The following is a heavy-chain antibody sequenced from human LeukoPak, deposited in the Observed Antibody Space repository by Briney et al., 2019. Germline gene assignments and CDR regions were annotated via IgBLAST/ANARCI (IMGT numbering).Heavy chain of an antibody. J-gene: IGHJ6*03. CDR2: IYYSGST. CDR3: ARQERSSRGTGNYYMDV. CDR1: GGSISSTTYY. D-gene: IGHD3-22*01. V-gene: IGHV4-39*01. Sequence: SETLSLTCTVSGGSISSTTYYWGWIRQSPGKGLEWIGCIYYSGSTYYNPSLKNRVTISVDTSKNQFSLKLSSVTAADTAVYYCARQERSSRGTGNYYMDVWGKGTTVTVSS.